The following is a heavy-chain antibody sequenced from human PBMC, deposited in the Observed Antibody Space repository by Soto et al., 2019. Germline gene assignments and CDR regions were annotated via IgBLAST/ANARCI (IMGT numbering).Heavy chain of an antibody. Sequence: KPTPTVSVNLSGVSLSSRGEGVGWVRQPPARALEWLGIIFWDDDKRYRPSLKRRVSITKDTSKNQLVLTMTNMDPVDTATYYCAHLAWKEMWPRAPVVNWGQGTPVTVSS. CDR1: GVSLSSRGEG. CDR2: IFWDDDK. V-gene: IGHV2-5*02. D-gene: IGHD1-1*01. J-gene: IGHJ4*02. CDR3: AHLAWKEMWPRAPVVN.